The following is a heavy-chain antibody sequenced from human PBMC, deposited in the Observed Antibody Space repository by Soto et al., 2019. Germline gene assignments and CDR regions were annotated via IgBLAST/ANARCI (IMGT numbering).Heavy chain of an antibody. J-gene: IGHJ4*02. CDR2: INPNSGGT. D-gene: IGHD6-13*01. CDR3: ARSIAAAFVDFDY. Sequence: ASVKVSCKASGYTFTGYYMHWVRQAPGQGLEWMGWINPNSGGTNYAQKFQDWVTMTRDTSISTAYMELSRPRSDDTAVYYCARSIAAAFVDFDYWGQGTLVTVSS. V-gene: IGHV1-2*04. CDR1: GYTFTGYY.